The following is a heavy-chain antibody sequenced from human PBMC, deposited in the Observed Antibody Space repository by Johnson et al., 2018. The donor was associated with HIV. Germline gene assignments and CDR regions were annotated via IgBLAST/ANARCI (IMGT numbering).Heavy chain of an antibody. V-gene: IGHV3-74*02. CDR1: GFTFSSYW. CDR2: INSDGSRT. D-gene: IGHD4-17*01. CDR3: ARGGDYDEGAFDI. Sequence: VQLVESGGGLVKPGGSLRLSCAASGFTFSSYWMHWVRQAPGKGLVWVSRINSDGSRTSYADSVQGRFTISSDNAKNTLYLQMNSLRAEDTAVYYCARGGDYDEGAFDIWGQGTMVTVSS. J-gene: IGHJ3*02.